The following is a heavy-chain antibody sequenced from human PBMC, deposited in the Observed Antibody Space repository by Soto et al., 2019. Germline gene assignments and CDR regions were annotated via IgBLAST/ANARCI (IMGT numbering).Heavy chain of an antibody. CDR3: ARVDTSGYYYYFDL. D-gene: IGHD3-22*01. Sequence: QVQLVQSGVEVKKPGASVKVSCKASGYTYSTYGISWVRQAPGQGLGWMGWIRPYNGNTNYAQKVQGRVTMTTDTSTSTAYMELRSLRSDDSAVYYCARVDTSGYYYYFDLWGRGTLVTVSS. V-gene: IGHV1-18*01. J-gene: IGHJ2*01. CDR1: GYTYSTYG. CDR2: IRPYNGNT.